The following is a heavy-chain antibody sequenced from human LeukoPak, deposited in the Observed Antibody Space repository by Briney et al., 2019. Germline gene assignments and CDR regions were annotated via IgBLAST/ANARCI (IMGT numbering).Heavy chain of an antibody. CDR3: TTDRAGLSDYYDSSGYLEGHDY. V-gene: IGHV3-15*01. J-gene: IGHJ4*02. D-gene: IGHD3-22*01. CDR1: GFTFSNAW. Sequence: GGSLRLSCAASGFTFSNAWMSWVRQAPGKGLEWVGRIKSKTDGGTTDYAAPVKDRFTISRDDSKNTLYLQMNSLKTEDTAVYYCTTDRAGLSDYYDSSGYLEGHDYRGQGTLVTVSS. CDR2: IKSKTDGGTT.